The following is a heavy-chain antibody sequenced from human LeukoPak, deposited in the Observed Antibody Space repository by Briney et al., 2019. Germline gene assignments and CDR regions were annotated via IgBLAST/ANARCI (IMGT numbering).Heavy chain of an antibody. CDR3: ARADIRAIASSGWYGFDY. V-gene: IGHV1-18*01. J-gene: IGHJ4*02. CDR1: GYTFTSYG. Sequence: ASVKVSCRASGYTFTSYGISWVLQAPGQGLEWMGWISGYNGNTNYAQKFQGRVTMTTDTSTSTAYMELRSLRSDDTAVYYCARADIRAIASSGWYGFDYWGQGTLVTVSS. D-gene: IGHD6-19*01. CDR2: ISGYNGNT.